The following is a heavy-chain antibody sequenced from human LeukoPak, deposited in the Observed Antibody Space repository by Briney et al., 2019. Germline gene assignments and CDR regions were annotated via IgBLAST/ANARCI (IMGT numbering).Heavy chain of an antibody. Sequence: GGSLRLSCAASRFTFSSYAMHWVPQALGKALECVAVISYDGSNKYYADSVKGRFTISRDNSKNTLYLQMTSLRAADTAVYYCARDGNWNYVDYWGQGTLVTVSS. CDR1: RFTFSSYA. CDR3: ARDGNWNYVDY. D-gene: IGHD1-20*01. J-gene: IGHJ4*02. CDR2: ISYDGSNK. V-gene: IGHV3-30*01.